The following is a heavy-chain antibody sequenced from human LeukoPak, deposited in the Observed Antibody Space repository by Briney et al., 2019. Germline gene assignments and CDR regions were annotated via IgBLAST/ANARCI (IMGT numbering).Heavy chain of an antibody. V-gene: IGHV4-59*01. J-gene: IGHJ4*02. CDR1: GGSISSYY. D-gene: IGHD1-1*01. Sequence: SETLSLTCTVSGGSISSYYWSWIRQPPGKGLEWIGYIYYSGSTNYNPSLKSRVTISVDTSKNQFSLKLSSVTAADTAVYYCARDSNGKGVDYWGQGTLVTVSS. CDR3: ARDSNGKGVDY. CDR2: IYYSGST.